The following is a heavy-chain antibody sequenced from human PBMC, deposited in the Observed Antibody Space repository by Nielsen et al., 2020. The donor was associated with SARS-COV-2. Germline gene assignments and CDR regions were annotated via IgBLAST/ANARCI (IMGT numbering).Heavy chain of an antibody. CDR3: ARESVIAAQFDP. Sequence: ASVKVSCKASGHTFSSYYMHWVRQAPGQGLEWMGIINPSGGSTNYAQKFQGRVTITADESTSTAYMELSSLRSEDTAVYYCARESVIAAQFDPWGQGTLVTV. V-gene: IGHV1-46*01. D-gene: IGHD6-6*01. CDR2: INPSGGST. CDR1: GHTFSSYY. J-gene: IGHJ5*02.